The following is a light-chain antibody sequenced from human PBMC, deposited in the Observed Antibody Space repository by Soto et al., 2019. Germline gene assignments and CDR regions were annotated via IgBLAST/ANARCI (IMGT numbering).Light chain of an antibody. V-gene: IGLV2-14*01. CDR3: SSYTSSSTLEVV. J-gene: IGLJ2*01. CDR2: EVS. Sequence: QSALTQPASVSGSPGQSITISCTGTSSDVGGYNFVSWYHQHPGKAPKLMIFEVSNRPSGVSNRFSGSKSGNTASLTISGLLAEDEADYYCSSYTSSSTLEVVFGGGTKLTVL. CDR1: SSDVGGYNF.